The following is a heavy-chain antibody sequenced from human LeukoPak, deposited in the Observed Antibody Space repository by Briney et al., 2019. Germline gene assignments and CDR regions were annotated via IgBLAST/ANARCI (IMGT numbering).Heavy chain of an antibody. CDR3: ARDPSNWNDGADFDY. J-gene: IGHJ4*02. Sequence: GGSLRLSCAASGFTFSSYAMHCVRQAPGKGLEWVAVISYDGSNTYYADSVKGRFTISRDNSKNTLYLQMNSLRVEDTAVYYCARDPSNWNDGADFDYWGQGTLVTVSS. V-gene: IGHV3-30*04. CDR1: GFTFSSYA. CDR2: ISYDGSNT. D-gene: IGHD1-1*01.